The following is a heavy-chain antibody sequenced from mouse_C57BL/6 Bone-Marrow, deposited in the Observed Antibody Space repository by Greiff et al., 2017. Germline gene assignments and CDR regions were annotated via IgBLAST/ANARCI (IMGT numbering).Heavy chain of an antibody. CDR1: GYSFTGYY. D-gene: IGHD2-10*01. CDR2: INPSTGGT. V-gene: IGHV1-42*01. CDR3: ARGSYLLSFAY. J-gene: IGHJ3*01. Sequence: VQLQQSGPELVKPGASVKLSCKASGYSFTGYYMPWVKQSPEQSLEWIGSINPSTGGTTYHQKFKTKATLTVDKSSSTAYMQLKILTSEYAAVYYGARGSYLLSFAYWGQGTLVTVSA.